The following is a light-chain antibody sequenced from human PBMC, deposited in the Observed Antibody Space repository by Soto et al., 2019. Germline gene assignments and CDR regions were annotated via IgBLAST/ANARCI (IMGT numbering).Light chain of an antibody. CDR1: QSIGTY. V-gene: IGKV3-11*01. J-gene: IGKJ2*01. Sequence: ELVLTQSPATLSLSPGERATLSCRASQSIGTYLAWYQQKPGQAPSLLIYDASKRATGIPARFSGSGSGTDFTLTISSLEPEDFAVYYCQQRSSWYAFGQGTKLEIK. CDR2: DAS. CDR3: QQRSSWYA.